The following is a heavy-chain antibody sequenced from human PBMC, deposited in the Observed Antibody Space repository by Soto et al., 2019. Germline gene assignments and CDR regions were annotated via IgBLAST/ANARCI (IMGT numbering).Heavy chain of an antibody. CDR1: GFTFSSYG. J-gene: IGHJ4*02. V-gene: IGHV3-30*18. CDR3: AKDRWYYYDSSGYYFPDY. CDR2: ISYDGSNK. Sequence: GSLRLSCAASGFTFSSYGMHWVRQAPGKGLEWVAVISYDGSNKYYADSVKGRFTISRDNSKNTLYLQMNSLRAEDTAVYYCAKDRWYYYDSSGYYFPDYWGQGTLVTVSS. D-gene: IGHD3-22*01.